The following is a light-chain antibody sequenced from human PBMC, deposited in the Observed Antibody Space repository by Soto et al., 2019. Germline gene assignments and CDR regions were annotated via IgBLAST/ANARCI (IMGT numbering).Light chain of an antibody. Sequence: EIVLTQSPGTLSLSPGERATLSCRASQSVSSSYLAWYQQKPGQAPRLLINGASSRATGIPDRFSGSGSGTDFTLTISRLEPEDFAVYYCQQYGNSLTFGGGTKVDIK. J-gene: IGKJ4*02. CDR1: QSVSSSY. CDR3: QQYGNSLT. V-gene: IGKV3-20*01. CDR2: GAS.